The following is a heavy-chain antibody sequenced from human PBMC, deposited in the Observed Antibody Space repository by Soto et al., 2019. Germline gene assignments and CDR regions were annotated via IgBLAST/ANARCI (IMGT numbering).Heavy chain of an antibody. Sequence: EVQLVESGGGFVQPGGSLRLSCVASGFSFSTYSMNWVRQAPGKGLEWVSYISPSSSTIYYADSVKGRFTISRDNAKNSLFLQMNSLRDEDTAVYYCARDLDSLNAFWGQGTLVTVSS. CDR1: GFSFSTYS. CDR3: ARDLDSLNAF. CDR2: ISPSSSTI. V-gene: IGHV3-48*02. J-gene: IGHJ4*02. D-gene: IGHD3-22*01.